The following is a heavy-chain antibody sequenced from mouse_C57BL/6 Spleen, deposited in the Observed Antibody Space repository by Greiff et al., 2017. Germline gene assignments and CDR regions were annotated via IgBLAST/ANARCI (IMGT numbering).Heavy chain of an antibody. CDR2: IDPSDSYT. V-gene: IGHV1-50*01. CDR1: GYTFTSYW. CDR3: AREDH. Sequence: QVQLKQPGAELVKPGASVKLSCKASGYTFTSYWMQWVKQRPGQGLEWIGEIDPSDSYTNYNQKFKGKATLTVDTSSSTAYMQLSSLTSEDSAVYYCAREDHWGQGTTLTVSS. J-gene: IGHJ2*01.